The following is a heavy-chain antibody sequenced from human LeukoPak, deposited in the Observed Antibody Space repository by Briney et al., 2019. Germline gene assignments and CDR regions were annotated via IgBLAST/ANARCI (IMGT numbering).Heavy chain of an antibody. V-gene: IGHV3-48*04. CDR1: GFTFSDYS. CDR3: AREIFHGSGSPRMDV. Sequence: PGGSLRLSCVASGFTFSDYSMNWVRQAAGRGLEYTAYVSISGSTIKYAESVKGRFTISRDNAQDSLFLHMNSLRAEDTAVYYCAREIFHGSGSPRMDVWGQGTTVTVSS. CDR2: VSISGSTI. J-gene: IGHJ6*02. D-gene: IGHD3-10*01.